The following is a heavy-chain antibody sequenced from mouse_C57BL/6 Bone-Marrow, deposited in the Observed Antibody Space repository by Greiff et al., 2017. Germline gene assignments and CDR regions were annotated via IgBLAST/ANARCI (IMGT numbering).Heavy chain of an antibody. CDR3: VGDGTTVVATQTFDY. CDR1: GFTFNTYA. Sequence: EVQRVESGGGLVQPKGSLKLSCAASGFTFNTYAMHWVRQAPGKGLEWVARIRSKGSNYATYYADSVKDRFTISRDGSQSMLYLQMNNLNTEDTAMYYCVGDGTTVVATQTFDYGGQGTALTVSS. V-gene: IGHV10-3*01. D-gene: IGHD1-1*01. CDR2: IRSKGSNYAT. J-gene: IGHJ2*01.